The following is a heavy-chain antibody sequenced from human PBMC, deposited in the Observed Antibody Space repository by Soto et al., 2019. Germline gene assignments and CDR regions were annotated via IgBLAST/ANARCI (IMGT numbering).Heavy chain of an antibody. CDR2: IYSGGST. Sequence: EVRLVESGGGLVQPGGSLRLSCAASGFTVSSNYMSWVRQAPGKGLEWVSVIYSGGSTYYADSVKGRFTISRDNSKNTLYLQMNSLRAEDTAVYYCAREGVATATDAFDIWGQGTMVTVSS. CDR3: AREGVATATDAFDI. CDR1: GFTVSSNY. D-gene: IGHD5-18*01. V-gene: IGHV3-66*01. J-gene: IGHJ3*02.